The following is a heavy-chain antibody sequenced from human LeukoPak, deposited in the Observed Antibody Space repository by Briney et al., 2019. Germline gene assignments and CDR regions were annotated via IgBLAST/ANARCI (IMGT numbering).Heavy chain of an antibody. CDR2: INPNSGGT. CDR1: GYTFTGFY. CDR3: ARGHPRNRVAATLGSRYSMDV. D-gene: IGHD2-15*01. J-gene: IGHJ6*03. Sequence: ASVKVSCKASGYTFTGFYMHWVRQAPGQGLEWMGWINPNSGGTNYAQKFQGRVTMTGDTSISTAYMELSRLRSDDTAVYYCARGHPRNRVAATLGSRYSMDVWGKGTTVTISS. V-gene: IGHV1-2*02.